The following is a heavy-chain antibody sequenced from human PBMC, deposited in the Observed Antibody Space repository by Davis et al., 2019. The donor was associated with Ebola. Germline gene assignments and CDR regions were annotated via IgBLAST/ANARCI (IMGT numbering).Heavy chain of an antibody. CDR1: GYTFTSYY. J-gene: IGHJ4*02. CDR2: INPNSGGT. CDR3: ARDIAVAFDY. Sequence: ASVKVSCKASGYTFTSYYMHWVRQAPGQGLEWMGWINPNSGGTSYAQKFQGRVTMTRDTSTSTVYMELSSLRSEDTAVYYCARDIAVAFDYWGQGTLVTVSS. V-gene: IGHV1-46*01. D-gene: IGHD6-19*01.